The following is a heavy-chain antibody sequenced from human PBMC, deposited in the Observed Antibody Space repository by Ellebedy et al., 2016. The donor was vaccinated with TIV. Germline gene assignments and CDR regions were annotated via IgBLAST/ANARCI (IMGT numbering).Heavy chain of an antibody. V-gene: IGHV4-39*07. D-gene: IGHD3-3*01. J-gene: IGHJ3*01. Sequence: SETLSLTCTVSGGSISSSSYYWVWFRQSPGKGLEWLGSIYYTGRTYYNPSLKSRITISVDMSKNQFSLKLGSVTAADTAMYYCARRGEWLKSPFDFWGQGTVVAVSS. CDR1: GGSISSSSYY. CDR3: ARRGEWLKSPFDF. CDR2: IYYTGRT.